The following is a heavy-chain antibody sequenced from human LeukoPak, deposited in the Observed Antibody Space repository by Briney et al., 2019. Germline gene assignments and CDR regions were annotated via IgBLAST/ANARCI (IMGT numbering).Heavy chain of an antibody. CDR2: INPSGGST. D-gene: IGHD4-17*01. J-gene: IGHJ6*03. Sequence: ASVKVSCKASGYTFTSYYMHWVRQAPGQGLEWMGIINPSGGSTSYAQKFQGRVTKTKDTSTSTVYMELSSLRSEDTAVYYCAYTSSSYGDYELDYYYYYYMDVWGKGTTVTVSS. V-gene: IGHV1-46*01. CDR1: GYTFTSYY. CDR3: AYTSSSYGDYELDYYYYYYMDV.